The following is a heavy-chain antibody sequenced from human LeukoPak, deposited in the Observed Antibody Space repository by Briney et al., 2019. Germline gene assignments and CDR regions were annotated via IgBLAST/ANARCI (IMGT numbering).Heavy chain of an antibody. CDR3: ARDPDRGYSGYDPGDAFDI. D-gene: IGHD5-12*01. Sequence: PGWSLRLSCAGSGFTFSSYWMSWVRRAPGKGLEWVAVISYDGSNKYYADSVKGRFTIARDNSKSTMYMQMNSLRTDDPAVYYCARDPDRGYSGYDPGDAFDIWGQGTMVTVSS. V-gene: IGHV3-30*03. CDR1: GFTFSSYW. J-gene: IGHJ3*02. CDR2: ISYDGSNK.